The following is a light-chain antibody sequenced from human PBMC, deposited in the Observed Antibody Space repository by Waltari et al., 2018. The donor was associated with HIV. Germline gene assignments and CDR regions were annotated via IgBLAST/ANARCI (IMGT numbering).Light chain of an antibody. J-gene: IGLJ2*01. V-gene: IGLV1-44*01. CDR1: SKNIGSYG. CDR2: GNS. CDR3: STWDYSVSVVV. Sequence: SALTQAVSVSGTVGQKVTLSCIGNSKNIGSYGVAWYQQISYGVPKSVMFGNSLPSGIAVRFSGTKARTTASRNISGLQPEDEAYYYCSTWDYSVSVVVFGGGTKLTVL.